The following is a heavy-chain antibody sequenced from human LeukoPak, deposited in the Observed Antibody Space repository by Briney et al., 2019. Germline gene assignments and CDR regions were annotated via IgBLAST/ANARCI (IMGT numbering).Heavy chain of an antibody. V-gene: IGHV3-9*01. CDR3: AKGKYSSSENWFDP. D-gene: IGHD6-6*01. CDR2: ISWNSGSI. Sequence: GGSLRLSCAASGFTFDDYAMHWVRQAPGRGRWWVSGISWNSGSIGYAGSVKGRFTISRDNAKNSLYLQMNSLRAEDTALYYCAKGKYSSSENWFDPWGQGTLVTVSS. J-gene: IGHJ5*02. CDR1: GFTFDDYA.